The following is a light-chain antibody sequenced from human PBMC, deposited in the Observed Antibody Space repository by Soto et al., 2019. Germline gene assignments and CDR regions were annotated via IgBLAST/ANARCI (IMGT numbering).Light chain of an antibody. CDR2: WAS. Sequence: DIVMTQSPDSLAVSLGERATINCKSSQSVLYSSNNKNYLAWYQQRPGQPPKLLIYWASTRESGVPDRFSGSGSGTDFTLTXTXXXXXXXXVYXCQQYESTPPTFGQGTKLEIK. V-gene: IGKV4-1*01. CDR1: QSVLYSSNNKNY. J-gene: IGKJ2*01. CDR3: QQYESTPPT.